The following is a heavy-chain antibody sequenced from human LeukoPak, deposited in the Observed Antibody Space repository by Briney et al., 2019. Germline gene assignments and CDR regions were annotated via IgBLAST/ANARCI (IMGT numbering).Heavy chain of an antibody. D-gene: IGHD2-8*01. CDR1: GFTFSHYL. CDR3: GRGGNGIDI. V-gene: IGHV3-74*01. Sequence: GGSLRFSCAASGFTFSHYLMHWVRQAPGKGLVWVSRINSDESNTNSYADSVKGRFIISRDNAKNTLYLQMNSLRAEDTAVYFCGRGGNGIDIWGQGTTVIVSS. CDR2: INSDESNT. J-gene: IGHJ3*02.